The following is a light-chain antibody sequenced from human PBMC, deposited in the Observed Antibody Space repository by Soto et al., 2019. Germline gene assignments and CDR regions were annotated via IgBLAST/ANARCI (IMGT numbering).Light chain of an antibody. Sequence: EIVLTQSPGTLSLSPGERATLSCGASQSVSSNYLAWYQQKPGQPPRVLIHDASSRATGIPDRVSGSGSGTDFTLTISRLEPEEFAVYYCQQYGSSPRTFGQGTKVEIK. CDR1: QSVSSNY. J-gene: IGKJ1*01. CDR2: DAS. V-gene: IGKV3-20*01. CDR3: QQYGSSPRT.